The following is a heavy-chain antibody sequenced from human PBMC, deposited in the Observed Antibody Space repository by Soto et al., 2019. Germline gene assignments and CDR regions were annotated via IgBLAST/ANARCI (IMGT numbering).Heavy chain of an antibody. D-gene: IGHD6-6*01. CDR3: AGGIAARPLGY. V-gene: IGHV4-30-2*01. J-gene: IGHJ4*02. Sequence: QLQLQESGSGLVKPSQTLSLTCAVSGGSISSGGYAWSWIRQPPGKGLEWIGYIYHSGSTYYNPSLKSLATISVNRSKNQCSLKLSSVTAADTAVYYCAGGIAARPLGYWGQGTLVTVSS. CDR2: IYHSGST. CDR1: GGSISSGGYA.